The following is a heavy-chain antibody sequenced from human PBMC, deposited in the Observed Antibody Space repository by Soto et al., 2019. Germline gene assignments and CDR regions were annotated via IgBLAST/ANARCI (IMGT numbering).Heavy chain of an antibody. D-gene: IGHD6-13*01. CDR2: IYSGGST. CDR1: GFTFSSYA. CDR3: ARASSSWAGYFDY. Sequence: PGGSLRLSCAASGFTFSSYAMSWVRQAPGKGLEWVSVIYSGGSTYYADSVKGRFTISRDNSKNTLYLQMNSLRAEDTAVYYCARASSSWAGYFDYWGQGTLVTVSS. J-gene: IGHJ4*02. V-gene: IGHV3-53*01.